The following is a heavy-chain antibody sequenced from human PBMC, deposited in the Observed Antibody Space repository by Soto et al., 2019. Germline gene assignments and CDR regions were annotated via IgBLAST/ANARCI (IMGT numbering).Heavy chain of an antibody. V-gene: IGHV3-23*01. CDR1: GFTFSSYA. CDR2: VSIGGST. Sequence: LRLSCAASGFTFSSYAMGWVRQGPGKGLEWVAVVSIGGSTHYADSVRGRFTISRDNSKNTLSLQMNSLTAEDTAVYFCAKRRGAGGHFDYWGQGALVTVSS. J-gene: IGHJ4*02. CDR3: AKRRGAGGHFDY. D-gene: IGHD2-15*01.